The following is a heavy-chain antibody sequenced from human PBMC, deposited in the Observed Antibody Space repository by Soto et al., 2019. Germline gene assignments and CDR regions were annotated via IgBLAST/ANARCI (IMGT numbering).Heavy chain of an antibody. CDR2: IYHSGST. J-gene: IGHJ3*02. D-gene: IGHD5-18*01. CDR1: GGSLRSINR. V-gene: IGHV4-4*02. CDR3: ARGVEMDTIGALDI. Sequence: SENPAITSAFSGGSLRSINRWCWVRQPPGKGLEWIGEIYHSGSTNYNPSLKSRVTISVDKSKNQFSLKLSSVTAADTAVYYCARGVEMDTIGALDIWGQGTMVT.